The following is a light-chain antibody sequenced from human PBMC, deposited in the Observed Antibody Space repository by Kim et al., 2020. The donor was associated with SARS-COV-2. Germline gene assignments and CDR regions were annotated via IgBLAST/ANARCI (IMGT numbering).Light chain of an antibody. CDR1: PSVSASY. CDR3: QYYGTSLT. V-gene: IGKV3-20*01. Sequence: PGERASLSCRASPSVSASYLAWYQQKPGQAPRLLIYGASSRATGIPDRFSGSGSGTDFTLTINRLEPEDIAVYYCQYYGTSLTFGPGTKVDIK. CDR2: GAS. J-gene: IGKJ3*01.